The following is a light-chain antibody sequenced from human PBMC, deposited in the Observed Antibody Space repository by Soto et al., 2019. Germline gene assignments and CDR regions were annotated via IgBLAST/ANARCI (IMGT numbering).Light chain of an antibody. CDR1: QSIDTF. Sequence: DIPMTQSPSSLSASVGDRVTITCRASQSIDTFLNWYQHKPGKAPKLLIYDASSLQSGVPSRFSGSGSGRDFTLTITRLQPEDFATYYCQQSYSSSATIFGQGTKLEI. V-gene: IGKV1-39*01. J-gene: IGKJ2*01. CDR2: DAS. CDR3: QQSYSSSATI.